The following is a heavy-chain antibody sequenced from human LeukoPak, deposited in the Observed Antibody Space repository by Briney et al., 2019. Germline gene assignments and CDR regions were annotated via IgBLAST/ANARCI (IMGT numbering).Heavy chain of an antibody. CDR1: GFTFTSYW. V-gene: IGHV3-7*01. Sequence: GGSLRLSCAASGFTFTSYWMSWVRQAPGKGLEWVANIKYERSEKFYVDSVKGRFTISRDNAKNALYLQMNSLRAEDTAVYYCERLRYGGFDPWGQGTLVTVSS. CDR2: IKYERSEK. D-gene: IGHD3-9*01. CDR3: ERLRYGGFDP. J-gene: IGHJ5*02.